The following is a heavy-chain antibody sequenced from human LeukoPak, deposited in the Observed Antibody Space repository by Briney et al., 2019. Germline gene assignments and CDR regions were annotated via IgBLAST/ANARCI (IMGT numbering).Heavy chain of an antibody. D-gene: IGHD5-12*01. CDR2: INSDGGNT. CDR3: ARGYAGGYFDL. J-gene: IGHJ2*01. CDR1: GFTFSNYW. V-gene: IGHV3-74*01. Sequence: GGSLRLSCAASGFTFSNYWMHWVRQGPGKGLVWVSRINSDGGNTAYADSVKGRFTISRDNAKNTLSLQMNSLRAEDTAVYYCARGYAGGYFDLWGRGTLVTVSS.